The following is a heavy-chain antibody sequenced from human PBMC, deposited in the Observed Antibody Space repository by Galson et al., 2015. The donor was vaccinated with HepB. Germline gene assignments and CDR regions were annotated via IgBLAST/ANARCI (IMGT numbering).Heavy chain of an antibody. V-gene: IGHV1-2*02. Sequence: SVKVSCKASGYTFTGDYMHWVRQAPGQGLEWMGWINSNSGGTYYAQKFQGRVTMTRDTSISTAYMELSRLTSDDTAVYYCTRDPRDYYYGMDVWGQGTTVTVSS. CDR2: INSNSGGT. CDR1: GYTFTGDY. J-gene: IGHJ6*02. CDR3: TRDPRDYYYGMDV. D-gene: IGHD3-10*01.